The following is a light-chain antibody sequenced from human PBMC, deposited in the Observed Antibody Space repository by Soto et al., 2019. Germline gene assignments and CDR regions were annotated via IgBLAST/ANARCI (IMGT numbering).Light chain of an antibody. Sequence: DIQMTQSPSSLPASVGDRVTITCRASQSIDRWLAWYQQRPGKAPKILIYHASSLETGVPSRFSGSGSGAEFTLTISSLQPDDFATYYCQHYNSYSEAFGQGTKVDIK. V-gene: IGKV1-5*01. CDR3: QHYNSYSEA. J-gene: IGKJ1*01. CDR2: HAS. CDR1: QSIDRW.